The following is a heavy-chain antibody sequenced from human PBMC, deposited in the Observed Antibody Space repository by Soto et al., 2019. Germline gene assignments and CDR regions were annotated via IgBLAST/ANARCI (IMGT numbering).Heavy chain of an antibody. CDR1: GGSISSSSYY. D-gene: IGHD6-6*01. Sequence: QLQLQESGPGLVKPSETLSLTCTVSGGSISSSSYYWGWIRQPPGKGLEWIGSIYYSGSTYYNPSLKSRVTISVDTSKNQFSLKLSSVTAADTAVYYWATHRPADYYYYYYMDVWGKGTTVTVSS. CDR2: IYYSGST. V-gene: IGHV4-39*01. CDR3: ATHRPADYYYYYYMDV. J-gene: IGHJ6*03.